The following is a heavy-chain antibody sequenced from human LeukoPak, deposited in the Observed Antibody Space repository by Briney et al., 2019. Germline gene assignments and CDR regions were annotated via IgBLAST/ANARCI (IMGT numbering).Heavy chain of an antibody. CDR1: GYTFTSYY. V-gene: IGHV1-46*01. Sequence: ASVKVSCKASGYTFTSYYMHWVRQAPGQGLEWMGIINPSGGSTRYAQKLQGRVTMTSDTSTSTVYMELSSLRSVDTAVYYCARDRLLRLQYGMDVWGQGTTVTVSS. CDR3: ARDRLLRLQYGMDV. CDR2: INPSGGST. J-gene: IGHJ6*02. D-gene: IGHD2/OR15-2a*01.